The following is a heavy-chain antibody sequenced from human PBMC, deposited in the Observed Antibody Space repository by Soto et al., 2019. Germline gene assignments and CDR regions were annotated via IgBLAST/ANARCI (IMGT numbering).Heavy chain of an antibody. V-gene: IGHV2-5*01. CDR3: ASMTTVATAAFDL. CDR1: GLSFGTSGVG. Sequence: QITFKVAGPTQVKPTQTLTLTCTASGLSFGTSGVGVGWIRQPPGATLELLALIYWNDDKRYSPSLTSSLTITVGTSKAQVVLTMTNVDPVDTATYYCASMTTVATAAFDLWGEGTMVTVS. J-gene: IGHJ3*01. D-gene: IGHD4-17*01. CDR2: IYWNDDK.